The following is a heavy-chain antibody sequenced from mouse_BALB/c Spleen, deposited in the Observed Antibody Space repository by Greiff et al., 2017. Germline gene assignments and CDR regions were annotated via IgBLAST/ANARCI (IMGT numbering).Heavy chain of an antibody. V-gene: IGHV5-17*02. Sequence: EVQRVESGGGLVQPGGSRKLSCAASGFTFSSFGMHWVRQAPEKGLEWVAYISSGSSTIYYADTVKGRFTISRDNPKNTLFLQMTSLRSEDTAMYYCARSDRFHFDYWGQGTTLTVSS. CDR1: GFTFSSFG. CDR3: ARSDRFHFDY. D-gene: IGHD2-14*01. J-gene: IGHJ2*01. CDR2: ISSGSSTI.